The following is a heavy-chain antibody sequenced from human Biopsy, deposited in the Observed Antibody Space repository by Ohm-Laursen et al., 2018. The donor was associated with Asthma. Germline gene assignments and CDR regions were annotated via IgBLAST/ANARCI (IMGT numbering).Heavy chain of an antibody. CDR1: AYTLTALF. V-gene: IGHV1-24*01. Sequence: GPSDYPSRHLSAYTLTALFTHWARLAPGQGIDWLGGHDYEEGGTVNARRFQGGVTTTEDATTDTAYMKLSRLSSDDTSVSYCAADYPKYYGRYNFQFWGQGTLVTVSS. CDR2: HDYEEGGT. CDR3: AADYPKYYGRYNFQF. J-gene: IGHJ4*02. D-gene: IGHD2/OR15-2a*01.